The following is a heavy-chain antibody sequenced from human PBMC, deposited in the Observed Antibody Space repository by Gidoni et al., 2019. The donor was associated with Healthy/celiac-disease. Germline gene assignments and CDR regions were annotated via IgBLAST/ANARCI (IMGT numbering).Heavy chain of an antibody. Sequence: QMQLVQSGPEVKKPGTSVKVSCKAAGFTFTSSAGQWVRQARGQRLEWIGWIVVGSGNTNYAQKFQERVTITRDMSTSTAYMELSSLRSEDTAVYYCAAPPGGGRPSYYGMDVWGQGTTVTVSS. J-gene: IGHJ6*02. CDR1: GFTFTSSA. D-gene: IGHD2-15*01. CDR3: AAPPGGGRPSYYGMDV. V-gene: IGHV1-58*01. CDR2: IVVGSGNT.